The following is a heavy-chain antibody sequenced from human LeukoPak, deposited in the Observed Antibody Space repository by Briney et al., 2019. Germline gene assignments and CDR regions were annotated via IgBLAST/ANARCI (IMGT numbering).Heavy chain of an antibody. CDR2: INPNSGGT. CDR1: GYTFNGDY. D-gene: IGHD1-26*01. Sequence: ASVKVSCKASGYTFNGDYMHWVRQAPGQGLEWMGWINPNSGGTNYAQKFQGRVTMTRDTSISTAYMELSRLRSDDTAVYYCARGMEPYYYMDVWGKGTTVTVSS. V-gene: IGHV1-2*02. CDR3: ARGMEPYYYMDV. J-gene: IGHJ6*03.